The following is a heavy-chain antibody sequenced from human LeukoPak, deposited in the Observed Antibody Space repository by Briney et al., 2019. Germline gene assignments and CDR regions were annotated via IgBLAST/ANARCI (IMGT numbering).Heavy chain of an antibody. Sequence: GGSLRLSCAASGFTFGSYSMNWVRQAPGKGLEWVSSISSSSSYIYYADSVKGRFTISRDNAKNSLYLQMNSLRAEDTAVYYCAGDYAVTATSPSDYWGQGTLVTVSS. CDR1: GFTFGSYS. D-gene: IGHD2-21*02. V-gene: IGHV3-21*01. CDR3: AGDYAVTATSPSDY. CDR2: ISSSSSYI. J-gene: IGHJ4*02.